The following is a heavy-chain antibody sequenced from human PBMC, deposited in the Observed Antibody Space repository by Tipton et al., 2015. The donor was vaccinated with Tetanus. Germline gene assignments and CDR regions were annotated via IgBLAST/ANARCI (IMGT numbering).Heavy chain of an antibody. CDR3: ARGVRYSGSSFHWFDT. Sequence: TLSLTCAVYGGSFSGYYWSWVRQSPGKGLEWVGYVSHNGRTNSNPSLQSRITISIDTSQNQFSLELTSVTAADTALYYCARGVRYSGSSFHWFDTWGQGTLVTVSS. J-gene: IGHJ5*02. V-gene: IGHV4-34*01. CDR1: GGSFSGYY. D-gene: IGHD6-6*01. CDR2: VSHNGRT.